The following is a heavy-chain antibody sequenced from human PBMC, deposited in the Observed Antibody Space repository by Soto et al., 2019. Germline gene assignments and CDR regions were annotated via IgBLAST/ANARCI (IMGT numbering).Heavy chain of an antibody. CDR2: ISAYNGNT. Sequence: GASVKVSCKASGYTFTSYGISWVRQAPGQGLEWMGWISAYNGNTNYAQKLQGRVTMTTDTSTSTAYMELRSLRSDYTAVYYCARDTGYCSGGSCYSRTYYFDYWGQGTLVTASS. V-gene: IGHV1-18*01. D-gene: IGHD2-15*01. CDR3: ARDTGYCSGGSCYSRTYYFDY. J-gene: IGHJ4*02. CDR1: GYTFTSYG.